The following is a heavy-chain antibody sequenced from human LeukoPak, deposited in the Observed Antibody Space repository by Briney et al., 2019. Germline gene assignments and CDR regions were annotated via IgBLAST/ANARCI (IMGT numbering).Heavy chain of an antibody. CDR3: ATHKWDFDY. CDR2: ISDSGGST. Sequence: SGGSLRLSCAASGFTISSTALNWVRQAPGKGLEWVSVISDSGGSTYYADSVKGRFTISRDNFKNTLYLQMNNLRAEDTAVYYCATHKWDFDYWGQGALVTVSS. CDR1: GFTISSTA. D-gene: IGHD1-26*01. J-gene: IGHJ4*02. V-gene: IGHV3-23*01.